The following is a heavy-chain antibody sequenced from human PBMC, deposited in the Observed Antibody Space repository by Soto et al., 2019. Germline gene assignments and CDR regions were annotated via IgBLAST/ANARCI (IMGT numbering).Heavy chain of an antibody. Sequence: SVKVSCKASGGTFTNYAISWVRQAPGQGLEWMGGIIPITHTPNYAQKFQGRVTISADESTNTAYVELSSLRSDDTAVYYCARDPRSNHGPFYYYGMDVWGQGTTVTVSS. CDR2: IIPITHTP. CDR3: ARDPRSNHGPFYYYGMDV. V-gene: IGHV1-69*13. CDR1: GGTFTNYA. J-gene: IGHJ6*02.